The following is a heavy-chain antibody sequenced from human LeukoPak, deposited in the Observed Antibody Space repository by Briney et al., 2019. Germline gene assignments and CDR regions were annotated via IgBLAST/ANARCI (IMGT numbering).Heavy chain of an antibody. D-gene: IGHD3-22*01. CDR2: ISGSGGST. V-gene: IGHV3-23*01. Sequence: GGSLRLSCAVSGFSFSTYAMNWVRQAPGKGPEWGSVISGSGGSTYNANSVKGRFTISRDNTKNTLYLQMNSLRAKDTAVYYCAKPAPYYYDSSGFTRSPFDYWGQGTLVTVSS. CDR3: AKPAPYYYDSSGFTRSPFDY. J-gene: IGHJ4*02. CDR1: GFSFSTYA.